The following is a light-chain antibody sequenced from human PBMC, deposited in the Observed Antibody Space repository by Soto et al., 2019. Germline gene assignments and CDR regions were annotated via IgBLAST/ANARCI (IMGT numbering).Light chain of an antibody. Sequence: EIVLTQSPGTLSLSPGERATLSCRASQSVNNGYLAWYQQKPGQAPRLLIYGASARATGIPDTFSGSGSGTYFTLTISRLEPEDFAVFYCQQYGGSLPYTFGQGTKLEIK. CDR2: GAS. V-gene: IGKV3-20*01. CDR1: QSVNNGY. CDR3: QQYGGSLPYT. J-gene: IGKJ2*01.